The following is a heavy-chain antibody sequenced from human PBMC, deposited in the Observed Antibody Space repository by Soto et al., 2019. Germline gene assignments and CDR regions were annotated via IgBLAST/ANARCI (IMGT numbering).Heavy chain of an antibody. CDR3: ARWDYGVYARFDF. CDR2: MNTNSGNT. Sequence: QVQLVPSGAEVKKPGASVKVSCKASGYTFTSHDINWVLQATGQGLEWMGWMNTNSGNTGYAQKFQGRVTITRNTSISTAYMELSSLRSEDTAVHYCARWDYGVYARFDFWGQGTLVTVSS. D-gene: IGHD4-17*01. CDR1: GYTFTSHD. J-gene: IGHJ4*02. V-gene: IGHV1-8*01.